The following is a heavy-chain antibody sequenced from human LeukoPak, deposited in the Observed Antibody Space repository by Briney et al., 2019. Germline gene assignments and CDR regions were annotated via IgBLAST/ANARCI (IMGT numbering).Heavy chain of an antibody. Sequence: ASVKVSCKASGYTFTSYDINWVRQASGQGFEWMGWMNPHSGNTDYAQKFQGRVTLSRDTSISTVYMELSSLRSEDTAVYYCARDGAVDIVATIGSYYYYYMDVWGKGTTVTVSS. J-gene: IGHJ6*03. D-gene: IGHD5-12*01. CDR3: ARDGAVDIVATIGSYYYYYMDV. CDR2: MNPHSGNT. CDR1: GYTFTSYD. V-gene: IGHV1-8*01.